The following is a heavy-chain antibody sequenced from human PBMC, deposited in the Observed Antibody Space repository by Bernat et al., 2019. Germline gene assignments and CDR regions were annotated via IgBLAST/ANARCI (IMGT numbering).Heavy chain of an antibody. CDR3: ARDGRN. CDR1: GFTFSSYA. V-gene: IGHV3-30-3*01. CDR2: ISYDGSNK. J-gene: IGHJ4*02. Sequence: QVQLVESGGGVVQPGRSLRLSCAASGFTFSSYAMHWVRQAPGKGLEWVAVISYDGSNKYYADSVKGRFTISRDNSKNTLYLQMNSLRAEDTAVYYCARDGRNWGQGTLVTVSS.